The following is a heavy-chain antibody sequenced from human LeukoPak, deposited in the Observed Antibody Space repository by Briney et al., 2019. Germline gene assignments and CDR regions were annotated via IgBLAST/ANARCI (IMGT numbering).Heavy chain of an antibody. CDR2: ISSSSSYI. V-gene: IGHV3-21*01. J-gene: IGHJ4*02. D-gene: IGHD5-18*01. CDR3: ARVGGYSYGADY. Sequence: GGSLRLSCAASGFTFNTYSINWVRQAPGKGLEWVSSISSSSSYICYADSVKGRFTVSRDNAKNSLSLQMNSPRAEDTAVYYCARVGGYSYGADYWGQGTLVTVSS. CDR1: GFTFNTYS.